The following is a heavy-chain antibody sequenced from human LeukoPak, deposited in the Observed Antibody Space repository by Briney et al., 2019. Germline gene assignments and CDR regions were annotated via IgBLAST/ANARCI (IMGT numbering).Heavy chain of an antibody. V-gene: IGHV3-23*01. Sequence: IIGSSGSTFYADSVKGRFTISRDKSKNTLYLQMNSLRAEDTAVYYCAKGAYAYIAIAYFDYWGQGSLVTVSS. CDR3: AKGAYAYIAIAYFDY. J-gene: IGHJ4*02. CDR2: IIGSSGST. D-gene: IGHD5-12*01.